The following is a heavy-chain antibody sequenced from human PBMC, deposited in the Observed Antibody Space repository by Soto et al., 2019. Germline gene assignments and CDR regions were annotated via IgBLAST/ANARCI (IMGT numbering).Heavy chain of an antibody. V-gene: IGHV1-69*01. J-gene: IGHJ4*02. D-gene: IGHD1-26*01. CDR2: IIPIFGTA. Sequence: QVQLVQSGAEVKKPGSSVKVSCKASGGTFSSYAISWVRQAPGQGLEWMGGIIPIFGTANYAQKFQGRVTITADESTSTAYMELSSLRSEDXXXXXXXRDSLGGGSYSCGYWGQGTLVTV. CDR3: XRDSLGGGSYSCGY. CDR1: GGTFSSYA.